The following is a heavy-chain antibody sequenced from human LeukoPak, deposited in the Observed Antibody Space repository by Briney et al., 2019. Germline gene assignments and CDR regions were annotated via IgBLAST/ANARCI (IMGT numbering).Heavy chain of an antibody. CDR3: ARGLAHHFDY. CDR2: INHSGST. V-gene: IGHV4-34*01. Sequence: SETLSLTCAVYGGSFSGYYWSWIRQPPGKGLEWIGEINHSGSTNYNPSLKSRVTTSVDTSKNQFSLKLSSVTAADTAVYYCARGLAHHFDYWGQGTLVTVSS. CDR1: GGSFSGYY. J-gene: IGHJ4*02.